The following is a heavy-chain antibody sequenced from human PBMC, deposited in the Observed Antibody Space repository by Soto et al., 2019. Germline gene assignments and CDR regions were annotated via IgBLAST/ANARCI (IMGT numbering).Heavy chain of an antibody. J-gene: IGHJ4*02. CDR1: GDTFNFYS. Sequence: SVKVCCKASGDTFNFYSINWVRQAPGLGLEWMGRFNPILSFSNSALKFQGRVTLTADKSTSTAYMVLSSLRSEDTATYYCARIPHYSDTYYMDSWGQGTLVTVSS. CDR2: FNPILSFS. CDR3: ARIPHYSDTYYMDS. D-gene: IGHD3-10*01. V-gene: IGHV1-69*02.